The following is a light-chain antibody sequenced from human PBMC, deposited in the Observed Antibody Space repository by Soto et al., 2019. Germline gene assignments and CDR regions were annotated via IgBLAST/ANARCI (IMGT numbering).Light chain of an antibody. CDR1: HSIGIY. V-gene: IGKV1-39*01. J-gene: IGKJ1*01. Sequence: DIQMTQSPSSLSASVGDRVTITFRSSHSIGIYLNWYQQKPGKAPKLLIYAASSLQSGVPSRFSGSGSGTEFTLTISSLQPEDFATYYCQQSYSLPPTWTFGQGTKVDIK. CDR2: AAS. CDR3: QQSYSLPPTWT.